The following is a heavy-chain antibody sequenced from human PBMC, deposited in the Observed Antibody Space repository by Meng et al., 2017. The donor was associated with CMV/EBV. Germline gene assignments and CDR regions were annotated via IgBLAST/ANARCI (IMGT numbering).Heavy chain of an antibody. CDR2: MNPNSGNT. J-gene: IGHJ6*02. V-gene: IGHV1-8*01. D-gene: IGHD3-9*01. CDR3: ARPLTSYYQSGMDV. CDR1: GYTFTSYD. Sequence: ASVKVSRKASGYTFTSYDINWGRQATGQGLEWMGWMNPNSGNTGYAQKFQGRVTMTRNTSISTAYMELSSLRSEDTAVYYCARPLTSYYQSGMDVWGQGTTVTVSS.